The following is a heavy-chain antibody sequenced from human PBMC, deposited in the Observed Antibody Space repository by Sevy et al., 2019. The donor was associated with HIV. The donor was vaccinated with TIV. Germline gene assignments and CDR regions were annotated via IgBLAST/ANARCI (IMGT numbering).Heavy chain of an antibody. CDR2: IYYSGST. J-gene: IGHJ4*02. CDR1: GGSISSYY. V-gene: IGHV4-59*01. CDR3: ARESSNRDRYNPFDY. Sequence: SETLSLTCTVSGGSISSYYWSWIRQPPGKGLEWIGYIYYSGSTNYDPSLKSRVTISVDTSKNQFSLKLSSVTAADTAVYYCARESSNRDRYNPFDYRGQGTLVTVSS. D-gene: IGHD1-1*01.